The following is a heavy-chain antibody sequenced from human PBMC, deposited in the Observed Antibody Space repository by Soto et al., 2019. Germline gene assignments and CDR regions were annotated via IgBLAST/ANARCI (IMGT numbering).Heavy chain of an antibody. CDR2: ISAYNGNT. V-gene: IGHV1-18*01. CDR3: ASAFPYYYGSGSYYGVFDY. Sequence: QVQLVQSGAEVKKPGASVKVSCKASGYTFTSYGISWVRQAPGQGLEWMGWISAYNGNTNYAQKLQGRVTMTTDTATSTAYMELRSLRSDDTAVYYCASAFPYYYGSGSYYGVFDYSGQGTLVTVSS. CDR1: GYTFTSYG. D-gene: IGHD3-10*01. J-gene: IGHJ4*02.